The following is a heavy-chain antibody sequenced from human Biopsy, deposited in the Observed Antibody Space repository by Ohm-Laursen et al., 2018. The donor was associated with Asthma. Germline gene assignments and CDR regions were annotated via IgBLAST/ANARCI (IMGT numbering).Heavy chain of an antibody. CDR1: GGTFSSYS. J-gene: IGHJ6*02. Sequence: VKISCKASGGTFSSYSVSWVRQAPGQGLEWMGGIIPIFGTANYAQKFQGRVTITADESTSTAYMELSSLRSEDTAVYYCARHPYVDGSDNYYYRGNDYYLGMDVWGQGTTVTVSS. D-gene: IGHD3-10*01. V-gene: IGHV1-69*13. CDR3: ARHPYVDGSDNYYYRGNDYYLGMDV. CDR2: IIPIFGTA.